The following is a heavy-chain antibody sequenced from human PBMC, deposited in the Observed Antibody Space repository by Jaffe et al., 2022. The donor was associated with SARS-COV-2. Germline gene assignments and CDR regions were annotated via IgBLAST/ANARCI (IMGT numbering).Heavy chain of an antibody. CDR2: IFSNDEK. CDR3: ARIKTLGYCSGGSCPVGYYYYGMDV. V-gene: IGHV2-26*01. J-gene: IGHJ6*02. D-gene: IGHD2-15*01. CDR1: GFSLSNARMG. Sequence: QVTLKESGPVLVKPTETLTLTCTVSGFSLSNARMGVSWIRQPPGKALEWLAHIFSNDEKSYSTSLKSRLTISKDTSKSQVVLTMTNMDPVDTATYYCARIKTLGYCSGGSCPVGYYYYGMDVWGQGTTVTVSS.